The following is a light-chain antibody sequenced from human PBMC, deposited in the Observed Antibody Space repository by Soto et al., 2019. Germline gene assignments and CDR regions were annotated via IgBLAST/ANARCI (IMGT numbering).Light chain of an antibody. J-gene: IGKJ1*01. V-gene: IGKV1-39*01. Sequence: DIQMTQSPSSQSASVGDRVTITCRARQYINSYLNWYQQKPGKAPKLLIYAASSLQSGVPSRFSGSGSETDFTLTNSSLQPDDFATYYCQQSFSTPRTFGQGTRLDI. CDR3: QQSFSTPRT. CDR2: AAS. CDR1: QYINSY.